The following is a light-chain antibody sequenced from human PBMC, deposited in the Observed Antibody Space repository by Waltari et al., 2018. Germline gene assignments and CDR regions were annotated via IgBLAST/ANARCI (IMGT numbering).Light chain of an antibody. CDR3: CAHAGGGTHYA. CDR1: SSDGGSSNR. J-gene: IGLJ1*01. V-gene: IGLV2-23*01. Sequence: QSALTQPASVSGSPGQSITIPCTGTSSDGGSSNRVSWYQQHPGKGPKILIYEGTQRLSGVSDRFSGSKSGNTASLTLSGLQPEDEADYYCCAHAGGGTHYAFGTGTKVTVL. CDR2: EGT.